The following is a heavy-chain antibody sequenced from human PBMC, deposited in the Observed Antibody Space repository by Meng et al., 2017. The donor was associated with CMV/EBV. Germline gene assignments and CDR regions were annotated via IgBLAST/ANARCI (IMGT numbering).Heavy chain of an antibody. D-gene: IGHD1-26*01. CDR1: GYTFTGYY. CDR3: ARTPSYSGSQRPFDY. CDR2: INPNSGGT. Sequence: GQLWQLGAEVKKPGASVKVSCKASGYTFTGYYMHWVRQAPGQGLEWMGWINPNSGGTNYAQKFQGRVTMTRDTSISTAYMELSRLRSDDTAVYYCARTPSYSGSQRPFDYWGQGTLVTVSS. J-gene: IGHJ4*02. V-gene: IGHV1-2*02.